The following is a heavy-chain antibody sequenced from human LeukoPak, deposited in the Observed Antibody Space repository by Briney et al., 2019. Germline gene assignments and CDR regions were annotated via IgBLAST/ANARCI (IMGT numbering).Heavy chain of an antibody. CDR1: GFTFSNYE. Sequence: GGSLRLSCAASGFTFSNYEMNWVRQAPGKGLEWVSYISGSGGTIYNADSVEGRFTISRDNAKNSLYLQMNSLTAEDTAVYYCAKFRQQIAYYYYYAVDVWGQGTTVTVSS. J-gene: IGHJ6*02. CDR2: ISGSGGTI. V-gene: IGHV3-48*03. D-gene: IGHD3-10*01. CDR3: AKFRQQIAYYYYYAVDV.